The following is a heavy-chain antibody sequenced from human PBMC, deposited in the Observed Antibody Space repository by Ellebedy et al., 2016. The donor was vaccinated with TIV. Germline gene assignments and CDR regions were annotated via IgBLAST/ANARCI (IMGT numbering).Heavy chain of an antibody. Sequence: GGSLRLSCEASGVTFSDYYMTWFRQAPGKGLEWVSYITTYSTYTQYADSVKGRFTISRDDAKNSLFLQMNSLRAEDSAVFYCAISRSPLYFEHWGQGALVTVSS. CDR3: AISRSPLYFEH. V-gene: IGHV3-11*03. CDR1: GVTFSDYY. J-gene: IGHJ4*02. CDR2: ITTYSTYT.